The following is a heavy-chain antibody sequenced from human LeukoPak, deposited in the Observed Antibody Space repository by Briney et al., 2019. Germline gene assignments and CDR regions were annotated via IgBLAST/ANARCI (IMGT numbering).Heavy chain of an antibody. Sequence: ASVKVSCKASGYTFTSYYMHWVRQAPGQGLEWMGWMNPGTANTGYAPRFQGRLAMTADTSINTAYMELSGLTSDDTAVYYCARGRAAADWGQGTLVTVSS. CDR2: MNPGTANT. D-gene: IGHD2-15*01. V-gene: IGHV1-8*02. CDR1: GYTFTSYY. CDR3: ARGRAAAD. J-gene: IGHJ4*02.